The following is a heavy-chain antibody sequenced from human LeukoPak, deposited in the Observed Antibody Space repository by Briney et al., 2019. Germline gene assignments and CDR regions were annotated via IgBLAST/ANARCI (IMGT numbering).Heavy chain of an antibody. Sequence: SETLSLTCGVSGYSISNSNWWGWIRQPPGKGLEWIGYIDYGGSTNYNPSLKSRATASVDTSRNQFSLKLSSVTALDTAVYYCARFNSTYYYYDCWGQGTLVTVSS. CDR2: IDYGGST. V-gene: IGHV4-28*06. D-gene: IGHD2/OR15-2a*01. CDR3: ARFNSTYYYYDC. J-gene: IGHJ4*02. CDR1: GYSISNSNW.